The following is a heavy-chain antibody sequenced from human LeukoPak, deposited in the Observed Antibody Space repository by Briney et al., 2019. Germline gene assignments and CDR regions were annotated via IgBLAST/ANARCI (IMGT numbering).Heavy chain of an antibody. V-gene: IGHV4-38-2*02. CDR1: GGSIRSGFH. Sequence: SETLSLTCTVSGGSIRSGFHWGWIRQPPGKGLEWIGIINTHYNPSLKSRVTISVDTSKNQFSLKLSSVTAADTAVYYCARVGKQWLVLRGWFDPWGQGTLVTVSS. D-gene: IGHD6-19*01. J-gene: IGHJ5*02. CDR3: ARVGKQWLVLRGWFDP. CDR2: INT.